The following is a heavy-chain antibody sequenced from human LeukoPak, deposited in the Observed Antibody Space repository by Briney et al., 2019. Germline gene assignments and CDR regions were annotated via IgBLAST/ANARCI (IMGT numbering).Heavy chain of an antibody. CDR2: IYYSGST. D-gene: IGHD6-13*01. CDR1: GGSISSYY. CDR3: ARERRVSGYSSSWYVDY. Sequence: KASETLSLTCTVSGGSISSYYWSWIRQPPGKGLEWIGYIYYSGSTNYNPSLKSRVTISVDTYKNQFSLKLSSVTAADTAIYYCARERRVSGYSSSWYVDYWGQGTLVTVSS. J-gene: IGHJ4*02. V-gene: IGHV4-59*01.